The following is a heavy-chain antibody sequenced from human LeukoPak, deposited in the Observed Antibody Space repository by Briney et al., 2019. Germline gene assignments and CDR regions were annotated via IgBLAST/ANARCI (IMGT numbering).Heavy chain of an antibody. CDR3: ARMGGYSGYAAH. V-gene: IGHV4-4*08. CDR2: MHSSGSA. D-gene: IGHD5-12*01. J-gene: IGHJ4*02. CDR1: GGSISPYY. Sequence: SETLSLTCTVSGGSISPYYWSWIRQPPGKGLEWIGYMHSSGSANSNPSLKSRATISVDTSKNQFSLKLSSVTAADTAVYYCARMGGYSGYAAHWGQGSLVTVSS.